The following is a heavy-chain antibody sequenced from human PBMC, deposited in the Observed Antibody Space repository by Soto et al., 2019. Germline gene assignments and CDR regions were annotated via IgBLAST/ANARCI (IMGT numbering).Heavy chain of an antibody. CDR1: GGSISSNNW. D-gene: IGHD3-10*01. V-gene: IGHV4-4*02. CDR3: ARGVGAGSYYNQCNWFDP. CDR2: IFQSGST. J-gene: IGHJ5*02. Sequence: SETLSLTCAVSGGSISSNNWWSWVRQPPGKGLEWIGEIFQSGSTYYSPSPKSRVTISVDKSKNHFSLNLTSVTAADTAVYYCARGVGAGSYYNQCNWFDPWGQGTLVTVSS.